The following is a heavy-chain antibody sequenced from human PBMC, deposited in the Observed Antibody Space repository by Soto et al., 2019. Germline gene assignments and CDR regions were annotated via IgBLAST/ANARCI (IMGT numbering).Heavy chain of an antibody. V-gene: IGHV3-53*01. CDR1: GFTVSSNY. CDR2: IYSGGST. CDR3: ARDREEYSSSPTYYYYYGMDV. D-gene: IGHD6-6*01. Sequence: GVLRLSCAASGFTVSSNYMSWVRQASGKGLEWVSVIYSGGSTYYADSVKGRFTISRDNSKNTLYLQMNSLRAEDTAVYYCARDREEYSSSPTYYYYYGMDVWGQGTTVTVSS. J-gene: IGHJ6*02.